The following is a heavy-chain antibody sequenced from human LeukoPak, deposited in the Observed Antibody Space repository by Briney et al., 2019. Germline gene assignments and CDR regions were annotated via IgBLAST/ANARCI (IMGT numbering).Heavy chain of an antibody. J-gene: IGHJ4*02. D-gene: IGHD6-19*01. CDR1: GFTFSSYA. CDR2: ISGSGGST. V-gene: IGHV3-23*01. Sequence: PGGSLRLSCAASGFTFSSYAMSWVRQAPGKGLEWVSAISGSGGSTYYADSVKGRFTISRDNSKNTLYLQMNSLRAEDTAVYYCAKVPRQWLVRGAVDYWGQGTLVTVSS. CDR3: AKVPRQWLVRGAVDY.